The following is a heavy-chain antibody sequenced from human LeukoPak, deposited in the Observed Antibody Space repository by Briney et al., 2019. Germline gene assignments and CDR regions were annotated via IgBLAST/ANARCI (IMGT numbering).Heavy chain of an antibody. CDR1: GDSVSSNSAA. J-gene: IGHJ4*02. D-gene: IGHD3-22*01. CDR3: ARDMAPDYYDSSGYQAGFDY. CDR2: TYYRSKWYN. V-gene: IGHV6-1*01. Sequence: NHSQTLSLTCAISGDSVSSNSAAWNWIRQSPSRGLEWLGRTYYRSKWYNDYAVSVKSRITINPDTSKNQFSLQLNSVTPEDAAVYYCARDMAPDYYDSSGYQAGFDYWGQGTLVTVSS.